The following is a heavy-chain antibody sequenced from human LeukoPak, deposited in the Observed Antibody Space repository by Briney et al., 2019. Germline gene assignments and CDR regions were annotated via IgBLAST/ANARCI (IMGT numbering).Heavy chain of an antibody. Sequence: GESLKISCKGSGYSFTSYWIGWVRQMPGKGLKWMGIIYPGDSDTRYSPSFQGQVTISADKSISTAYLQWSSLKASDTAMYYCARLAYYYDSSGYSLFDYWGQGTLVTVSS. CDR3: ARLAYYYDSSGYSLFDY. V-gene: IGHV5-51*01. J-gene: IGHJ4*02. D-gene: IGHD3-22*01. CDR2: IYPGDSDT. CDR1: GYSFTSYW.